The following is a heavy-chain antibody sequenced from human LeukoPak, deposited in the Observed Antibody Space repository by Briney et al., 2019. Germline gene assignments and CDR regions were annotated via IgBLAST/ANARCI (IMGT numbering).Heavy chain of an antibody. CDR1: GFTFSSYS. D-gene: IGHD2-21*01. CDR2: ISSSSSAI. J-gene: IGHJ3*02. CDR3: ARSRPSSHIVVVVGASRVAFDI. V-gene: IGHV3-48*04. Sequence: GGSLRLSCAASGFTFSSYSVNWVRRAPGKGLEWVSYISSSSSAIYYADSVKGRFTISRDNAKNSLYLQMNSLRAEDTAVYYCARSRPSSHIVVVVGASRVAFDIWGQGTMVTVSS.